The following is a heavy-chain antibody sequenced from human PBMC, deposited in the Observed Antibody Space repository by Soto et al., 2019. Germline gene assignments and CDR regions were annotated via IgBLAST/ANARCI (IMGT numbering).Heavy chain of an antibody. D-gene: IGHD2-8*01. Sequence: EVQVVDSGGGLVQPGGALRLSCAASGFTFSSHWMTWVRQVPGKGLEWVANINQHGSDQYYVDSVKGRFTISRDNGKHPRCLRKNTRRVDDTAVYYCATSMRHTLNPWGQGTLVTVSS. CDR2: INQHGSDQ. J-gene: IGHJ5*02. CDR1: GFTFSSHW. CDR3: ATSMRHTLNP. V-gene: IGHV3-7*01.